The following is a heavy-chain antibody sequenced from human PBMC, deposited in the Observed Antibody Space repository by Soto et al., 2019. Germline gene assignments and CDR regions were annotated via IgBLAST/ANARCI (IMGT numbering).Heavy chain of an antibody. D-gene: IGHD1-7*01. Sequence: QVQLVQSGAEVKKPGSSVKVSCKASGGTFSSYAISWVRQAPGQGLEWMGGIIPIFGTANYAQQFQGRVTITADKSTSTAYMELSSLRSEETAVYYCARGRGVELELPFEYWGQGTLVTVSS. CDR2: IIPIFGTA. J-gene: IGHJ4*02. V-gene: IGHV1-69*06. CDR1: GGTFSSYA. CDR3: ARGRGVELELPFEY.